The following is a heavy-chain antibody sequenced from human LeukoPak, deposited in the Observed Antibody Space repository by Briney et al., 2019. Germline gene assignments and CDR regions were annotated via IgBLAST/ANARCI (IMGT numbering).Heavy chain of an antibody. D-gene: IGHD5-18*01. V-gene: IGHV4-39*01. CDR3: ARGRKDTSSGKIRKNWFDP. Sequence: SETLSLTCTVSGGSISSSSYYWGWIRQPPGKGLEWIGSIYYSGSTYYNPSLKSRVTISVDTSKNQFSLKLSSVTAADTAVYYCARGRKDTSSGKIRKNWFDPWGQGTLVTVSS. J-gene: IGHJ5*02. CDR2: IYYSGST. CDR1: GGSISSSSYY.